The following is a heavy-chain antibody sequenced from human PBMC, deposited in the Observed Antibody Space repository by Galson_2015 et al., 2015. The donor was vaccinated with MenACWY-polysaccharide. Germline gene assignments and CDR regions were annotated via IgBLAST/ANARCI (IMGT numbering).Heavy chain of an antibody. CDR1: GFTFTSFW. CDR3: VRGGGSIIT. D-gene: IGHD3-22*01. CDR2: IKEDGREK. V-gene: IGHV3-7*01. Sequence: SLRLSCAASGFTFTSFWMSWVRQAPGKGLEWVANIKEDGREKNYVDSVKGRFTISRDNAKNSLYLQMNSLRAEDTAVYYCVRGGGSIITGGQGTLVTVSS. J-gene: IGHJ4*02.